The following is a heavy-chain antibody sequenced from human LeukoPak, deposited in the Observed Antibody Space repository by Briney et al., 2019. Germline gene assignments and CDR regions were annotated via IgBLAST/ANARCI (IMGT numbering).Heavy chain of an antibody. CDR3: ARHATRERYDILTGLTPFDY. CDR1: GGSISSYY. V-gene: IGHV4-59*08. J-gene: IGHJ4*02. CDR2: IYYSGGT. Sequence: PSETLSLTCTVSGGSISSYYWSWIRQPPGKGLEWIGYIYYSGGTNYNPSLKSRVTISVDTSKNQFSLKLSSVTAADTAVYYCARHATRERYDILTGLTPFDYWGQGTLVTVSS. D-gene: IGHD3-9*01.